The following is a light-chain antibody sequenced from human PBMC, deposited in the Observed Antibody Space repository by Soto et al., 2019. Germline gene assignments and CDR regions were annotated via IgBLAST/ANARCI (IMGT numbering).Light chain of an antibody. V-gene: IGKV3-15*01. CDR2: GAA. CDR3: QQYNKWPPYT. CDR1: QSVSSN. J-gene: IGKJ2*01. Sequence: EIVMTQSPATLSVSPGERATLSCRARQSVSSNLAWYQQKPGQAPSPLIYGAATRATGIPARFSGSGSGTEFTLTISSLQSEDFAVYYCQQYNKWPPYTFGQGTKLEIK.